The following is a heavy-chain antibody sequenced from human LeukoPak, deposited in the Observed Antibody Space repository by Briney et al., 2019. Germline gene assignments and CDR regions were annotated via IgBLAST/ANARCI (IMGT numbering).Heavy chain of an antibody. CDR1: GITFSNYA. V-gene: IGHV3-23*01. Sequence: GGSLRLSCVASGITFSNYAVSWVRQAPEKGLDWVSVISGSAHKIRYADSVKGRFAISRDNSENIVYLQMNNLRAEDTAVYYCAGRVTGYSSGYVYWGQGTLVTVSS. D-gene: IGHD5-18*01. CDR2: ISGSAHKI. J-gene: IGHJ4*02. CDR3: AGRVTGYSSGYVY.